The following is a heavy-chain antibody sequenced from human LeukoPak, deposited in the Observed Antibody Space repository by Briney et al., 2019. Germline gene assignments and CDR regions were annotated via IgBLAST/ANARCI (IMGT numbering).Heavy chain of an antibody. CDR3: ALERGGSGSYYAFDI. D-gene: IGHD3-10*01. J-gene: IGHJ3*02. Sequence: GSSVKVSCKASGGTFSSYAIIWVRQAAGQGREWMGGIIPIFGTANYAQKFQGRVTITTDECTSTVYMEMRSLRSEDTAVSYCALERGGSGSYYAFDIWGQGTMVTVSS. CDR1: GGTFSSYA. V-gene: IGHV1-69*05. CDR2: IIPIFGTA.